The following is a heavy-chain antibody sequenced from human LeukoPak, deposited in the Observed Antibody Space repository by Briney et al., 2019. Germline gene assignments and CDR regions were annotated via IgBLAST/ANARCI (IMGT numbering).Heavy chain of an antibody. CDR2: INPSGSSA. J-gene: IGHJ5*02. CDR1: GYSFTSYY. CDR3: ARDNSVGETAWWFDP. D-gene: IGHD1-26*01. V-gene: IGHV1-46*01. Sequence: ASVKVSCKASGYSFTSYYMRWVRQAPGQGLEWMGFINPSGSSAAYAQKFQGRLTMTRDMFTSTDYMELTSLTSDDTAVYYCARDNSVGETAWWFDPWGQGTLVTVSS.